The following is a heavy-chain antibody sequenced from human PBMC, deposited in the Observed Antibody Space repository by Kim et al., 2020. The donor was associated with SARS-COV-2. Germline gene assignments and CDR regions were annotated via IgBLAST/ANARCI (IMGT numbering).Heavy chain of an antibody. CDR1: GGTFSSYA. V-gene: IGHV1-69*13. CDR2: IIPIFGTA. D-gene: IGHD5-18*01. CDR3: ARGIIGGYSYGFLTTIDY. J-gene: IGHJ4*02. Sequence: SVNVSCKASGGTFSSYAISWVRQAPGQGREWMGGIIPIFGTANYAQKFQGRVTITADESTSTAYMELSSLRSEDTAVYYCARGIIGGYSYGFLTTIDYWGQGTLVTVSS.